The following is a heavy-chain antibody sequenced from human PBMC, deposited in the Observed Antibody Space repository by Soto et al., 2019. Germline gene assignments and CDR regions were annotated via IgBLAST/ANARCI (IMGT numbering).Heavy chain of an antibody. J-gene: IGHJ6*03. Sequence: GGSLRLSCAASGFTFSSYSMNWVRQAPGKGLEWVSSISSSSSYIYYADSVKGRFTISRDNAKNSLYLQMNSLRAEDTAVYYCASVVYYYYYMDVWGKGTTVTVSS. CDR1: GFTFSSYS. CDR2: ISSSSSYI. CDR3: ASVVYYYYYMDV. V-gene: IGHV3-21*01.